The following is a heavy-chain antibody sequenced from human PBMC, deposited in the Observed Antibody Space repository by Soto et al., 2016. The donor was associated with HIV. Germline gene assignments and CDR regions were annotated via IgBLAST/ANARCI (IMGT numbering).Heavy chain of an antibody. V-gene: IGHV3-48*01. D-gene: IGHD3-9*01. Sequence: EVQLVESGGGLVQPGGSLRLSCAASGFTFSSYSMNWVRQAPGKGLEWVSYISSSSSTIYYADSVKGRFTISRDNAKNSLYLQMNSLRAEDTAVYYCARGYDYFDWLSRRLDYVGPGNPGPPSPQ. CDR1: GFTFSSYS. CDR2: ISSSSSTI. J-gene: IGHJ4*02. CDR3: ARGYDYFDWLSRRLDY.